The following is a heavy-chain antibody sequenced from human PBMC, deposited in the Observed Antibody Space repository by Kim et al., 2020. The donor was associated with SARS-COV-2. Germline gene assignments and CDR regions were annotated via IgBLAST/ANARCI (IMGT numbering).Heavy chain of an antibody. CDR3: ARDLLYCSGGSCYSG. D-gene: IGHD2-15*01. Sequence: SETLSLTCAVSGGSISSSNWWSWVRQPPGKGLEWIGEIYHSGSTNYNPSLKSRVTISVDKSKNQFSLKLSSVTAADTAVYYCARDLLYCSGGSCYSGWGQGTLVTVSS. CDR1: GGSISSSNW. J-gene: IGHJ4*02. V-gene: IGHV4-4*02. CDR2: IYHSGST.